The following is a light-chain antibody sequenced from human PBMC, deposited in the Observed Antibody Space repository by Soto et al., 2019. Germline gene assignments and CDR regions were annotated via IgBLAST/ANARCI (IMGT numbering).Light chain of an antibody. CDR2: DVS. CDR1: SSDVGGYNY. Sequence: QSALTQPASVSGSPGQSLTISCTGTSSDVGGYNYVSWYQQHPGKAPKLMIYDVSNRPSGVSNRFSGSKSGNTASLTIYGLQAEDEADYYCSSYTSSSTLAGVVFGGGTTLTVL. CDR3: SSYTSSSTLAGVV. V-gene: IGLV2-14*01. J-gene: IGLJ2*01.